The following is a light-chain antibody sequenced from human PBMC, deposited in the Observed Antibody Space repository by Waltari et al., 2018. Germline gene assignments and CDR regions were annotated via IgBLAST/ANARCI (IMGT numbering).Light chain of an antibody. CDR2: QEN. V-gene: IGLV3-1*01. CDR1: KLGSKY. J-gene: IGLJ2*01. CDR3: QAWDSTTAV. Sequence: SFELTQSPSVSVSLGQTATITCAGDKLGSKYVSWYNQKPGQSPVLVIYQENRRPSWIPERFSGSNSGSTATLTISGTQAMDEADYYCQAWDSTTAVFGGGTKLTVL.